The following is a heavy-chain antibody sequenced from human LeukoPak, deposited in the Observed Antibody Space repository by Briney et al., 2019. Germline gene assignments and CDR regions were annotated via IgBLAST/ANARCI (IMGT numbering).Heavy chain of an antibody. CDR1: GYSISSGYY. J-gene: IGHJ4*02. CDR2: IYHSGST. Sequence: SETLSLTCTVSGYSISSGYYWGWIRQPPGKGLEWIGSIYHSGSTFYNPSLKSRVTISVDTSKNQFSLKLTSVTAADTAVYYCAREGMVVAANDYWGQGTLVTVSS. V-gene: IGHV4-38-2*02. D-gene: IGHD2-15*01. CDR3: AREGMVVAANDY.